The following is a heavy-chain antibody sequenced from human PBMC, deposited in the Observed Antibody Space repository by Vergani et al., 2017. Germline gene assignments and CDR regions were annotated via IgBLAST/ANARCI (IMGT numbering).Heavy chain of an antibody. CDR3: ATDPAGCSSTSCYYYYYYYMDV. CDR1: GFTLSSHA. D-gene: IGHD2-2*01. V-gene: IGHV3-7*01. Sequence: VQLEESGGGVVQPGRSLRLSCAGSGFTLSSHAMHWVRQAPGKGLEWVANIKQDGSEKYYVDSVKGRFTISRDNAKNSLYLQMNSLRAEDTAVYYCATDPAGCSSTSCYYYYYYYMDVWGKGTTVTVSS. J-gene: IGHJ6*03. CDR2: IKQDGSEK.